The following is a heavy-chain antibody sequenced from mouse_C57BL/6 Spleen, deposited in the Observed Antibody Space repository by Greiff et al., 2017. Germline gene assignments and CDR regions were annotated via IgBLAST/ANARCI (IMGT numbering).Heavy chain of an antibody. CDR2: IYPGSGNT. V-gene: IGHV1-76*01. D-gene: IGHD2-1*01. J-gene: IGHJ2*01. Sequence: QVQLKQSGAELVRPGASVKLSCKASGYTFTDYYINWVKQRPGQGLEWIARIYPGSGNTYYNEKFKGKATLTAEKSSSTAYMQLSSLTSEDSAVYFCARSGNYEDYWGQGTTLTVTS. CDR3: ARSGNYEDY. CDR1: GYTFTDYY.